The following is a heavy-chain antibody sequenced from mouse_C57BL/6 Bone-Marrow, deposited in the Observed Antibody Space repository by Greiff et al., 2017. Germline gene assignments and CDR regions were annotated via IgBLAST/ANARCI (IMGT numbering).Heavy chain of an antibody. Sequence: EVQLQQSVAELVRPGASVKLSCTASGFNIKNTYMHWVKQRPEPGLEWIGRIDPANGNTKYAPKFPGKATITADPSSNTAYLQLSSLTSEDTTIYYCARGYYVSGYFDVWGTGTTVTVSS. CDR3: ARGYYVSGYFDV. CDR2: IDPANGNT. CDR1: GFNIKNTY. D-gene: IGHD1-1*01. V-gene: IGHV14-3*01. J-gene: IGHJ1*03.